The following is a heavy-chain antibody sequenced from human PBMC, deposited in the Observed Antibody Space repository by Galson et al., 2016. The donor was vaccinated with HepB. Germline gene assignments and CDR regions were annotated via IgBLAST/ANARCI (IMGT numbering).Heavy chain of an antibody. V-gene: IGHV3-23*01. CDR3: AKVPLGERKVTFGAVRRKKGITFFDH. CDR1: GFSFYSFA. J-gene: IGHJ4*02. Sequence: SLRLSCAASGFSFYSFAMGWVRQAPGKGLERVSGISDSGGNTWDADSVKGRFIISRENSKNTLYLQLNRLRAEDTAVYYCAKVPLGERKVTFGAVRRKKGITFFDHWGQGTLVTVSS. CDR2: ISDSGGNT. D-gene: IGHD3-16*01.